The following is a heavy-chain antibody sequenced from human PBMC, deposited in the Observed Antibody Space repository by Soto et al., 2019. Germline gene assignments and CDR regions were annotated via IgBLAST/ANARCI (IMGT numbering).Heavy chain of an antibody. CDR3: AKPSPGTSSYIYYYYYGMDV. CDR1: GFTFSSYA. CDR2: ISGSGGST. Sequence: PGGSLRLSCAASGFTFSSYAMSWVRQAPGKGLEWVSAISGSGGSTYYADSVKGRFTISRDNSKNTLYLQMNSLRAEDTAVYYCAKPSPGTSSYIYYYYYGMDVWGQGTTVTVSS. J-gene: IGHJ6*02. V-gene: IGHV3-23*01. D-gene: IGHD2-2*01.